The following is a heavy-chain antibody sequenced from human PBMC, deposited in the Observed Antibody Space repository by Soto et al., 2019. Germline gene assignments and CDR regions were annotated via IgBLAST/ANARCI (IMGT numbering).Heavy chain of an antibody. J-gene: IGHJ6*02. Sequence: SETLSLTCAVSGYSISSGYYWGWIRQPPGKGLEWIGSIYHSGSTYYNPSLKSRVTISVDTSKNQFSLKLSSVTAADTAVYYCASRGYYYSYGMDVWGQGATVTVSS. CDR1: GYSISSGYY. CDR2: IYHSGST. CDR3: ASRGYYYSYGMDV. V-gene: IGHV4-38-2*01.